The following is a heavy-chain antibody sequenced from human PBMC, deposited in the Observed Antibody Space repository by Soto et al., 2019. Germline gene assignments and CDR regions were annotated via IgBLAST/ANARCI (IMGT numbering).Heavy chain of an antibody. Sequence: NPGGSLRLSCAASGFTFSSYSMNWVRQAPGKGLEWVSSISSSSSYIYQADSVKGRFTISRDNAKNSLHLQMNSLRAEDTAVYYCAREAVDIVAATYYFDYWGQGTLVTVSS. D-gene: IGHD5-12*01. CDR3: AREAVDIVAATYYFDY. CDR1: GFTFSSYS. CDR2: ISSSSSYI. J-gene: IGHJ4*02. V-gene: IGHV3-21*01.